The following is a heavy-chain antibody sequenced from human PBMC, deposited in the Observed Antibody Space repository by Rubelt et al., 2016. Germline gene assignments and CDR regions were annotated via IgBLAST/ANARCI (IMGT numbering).Heavy chain of an antibody. J-gene: IGHJ4*02. V-gene: IGHV4-34*01. Sequence: QVQLQQWGAGLLKPSETLSLTCGVYGGSLSGYYWSWIRQPPGKGLEWIGEINHSGNTNYNPSLKSRVTTSVETSKNQFSLKLSSVTAADTAVYYCAKYYGSESYSIDYWGQGTLVTVSS. CDR1: GGSLSGYY. CDR2: INHSGNT. CDR3: AKYYGSESYSIDY. D-gene: IGHD3-10*01.